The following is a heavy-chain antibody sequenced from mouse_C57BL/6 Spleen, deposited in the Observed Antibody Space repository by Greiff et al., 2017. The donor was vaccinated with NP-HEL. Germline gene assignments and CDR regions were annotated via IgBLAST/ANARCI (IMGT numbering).Heavy chain of an antibody. Sequence: EVNLVESGEGLVKPGGSLKLSCAASGFTFSSYAMSWVRQTPEKRLEWVAYISSGGDYIYYADTVKGRFTISRDNARNTLYLQMSSLKSEDTAMYYCTRGGRVLLPLYAMDYWGQGTSVTVSS. CDR2: ISSGGDYI. V-gene: IGHV5-9-1*02. D-gene: IGHD1-1*01. J-gene: IGHJ4*01. CDR1: GFTFSSYA. CDR3: TRGGRVLLPLYAMDY.